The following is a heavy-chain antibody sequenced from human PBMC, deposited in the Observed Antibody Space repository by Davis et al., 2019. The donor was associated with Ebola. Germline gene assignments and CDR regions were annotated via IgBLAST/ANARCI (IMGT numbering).Heavy chain of an antibody. V-gene: IGHV1-3*01. CDR3: AGGTRVRGVYYYGMDV. Sequence: ASVMVTCKASGYTSTSYALHWLRQAPGQRFEWMGWINDGNGNTKYSQKFQGRVTITRDTSASTAYMELSSLRSEDKAVYYCAGGTRVRGVYYYGMDVWGQGTTVTVTS. D-gene: IGHD3-10*01. J-gene: IGHJ6*02. CDR2: INDGNGNT. CDR1: GYTSTSYA.